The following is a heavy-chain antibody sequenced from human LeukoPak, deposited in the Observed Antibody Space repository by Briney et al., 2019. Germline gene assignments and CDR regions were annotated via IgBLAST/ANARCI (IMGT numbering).Heavy chain of an antibody. J-gene: IGHJ5*02. D-gene: IGHD6-19*01. CDR1: GFTFSSYA. V-gene: IGHV3-23*01. CDR2: INGSGGST. CDR3: AKDLRRAQWLVPDNWFDP. Sequence: GGSLRLSCAASGFTFSSYAMSWVRQAPGKGLEWVSAINGSGGSTYYADSVKGRFTISRDNSKNTLYLQMNSLRAEDTAVYYCAKDLRRAQWLVPDNWFDPWGQGTLVTVSS.